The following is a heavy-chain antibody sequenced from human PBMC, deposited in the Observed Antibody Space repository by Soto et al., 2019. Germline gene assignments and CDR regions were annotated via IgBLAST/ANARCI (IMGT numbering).Heavy chain of an antibody. CDR2: ISAHNGNT. CDR1: GYTFSTYA. J-gene: IGHJ6*04. Sequence: ASVKVSCKASGYTFSTYAISWVRQAPGQGLEWMGWISAHNGNTNYAQRLQGRVTMTTDTSTSTASMELRSLRSDATAVYYCARGGVGPTDSSYAMDVWGKVPTVTVSS. CDR3: ARGGVGPTDSSYAMDV. V-gene: IGHV1-18*01. D-gene: IGHD1-26*01.